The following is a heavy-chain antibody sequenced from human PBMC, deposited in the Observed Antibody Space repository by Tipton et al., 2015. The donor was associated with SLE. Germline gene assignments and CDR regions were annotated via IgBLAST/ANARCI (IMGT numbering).Heavy chain of an antibody. D-gene: IGHD3-3*01. V-gene: IGHV3-33*06. CDR1: GFTFSNYG. Sequence: SLRLSCAASGFTFSNYGMHWVRQAPGKGLEWVAVIWYDGSNKYYADSVKGRFTISRDNSKNTLYLQMNSLRAEDTAVYYCAKDLFGVVIGLGYCGMDVWGQGTTVTVSS. CDR3: AKDLFGVVIGLGYCGMDV. J-gene: IGHJ6*02. CDR2: IWYDGSNK.